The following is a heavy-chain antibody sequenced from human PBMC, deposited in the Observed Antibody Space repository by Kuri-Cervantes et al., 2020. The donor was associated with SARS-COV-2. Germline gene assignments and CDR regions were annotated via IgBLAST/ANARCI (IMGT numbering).Heavy chain of an antibody. CDR2: ISSSSSYI. Sequence: GESLKISCEVSGFLFSASAIHWVRQAPGKGLEWVSSISSSSSYIYYADSVKGRFTISRDNAKNSLYLQMNSLRAEDTAVYYCAREGLQNGLDAFDIWGQGTMVTVSS. V-gene: IGHV3-21*01. CDR3: AREGLQNGLDAFDI. CDR1: GFLFSASA. D-gene: IGHD2-8*01. J-gene: IGHJ3*02.